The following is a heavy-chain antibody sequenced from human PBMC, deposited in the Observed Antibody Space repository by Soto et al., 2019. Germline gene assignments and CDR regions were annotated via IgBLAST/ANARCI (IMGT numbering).Heavy chain of an antibody. Sequence: PSQTLSLTCAISGDSVSSNSAAWNWISQSPSRGLEWLGRTYYRSKWYNDYAVSVKSRITINPDTSKNQFSLQLNSVTPEDTAVYYCARTPGPYSSSWATNWFDPWGQGTLVTVSS. V-gene: IGHV6-1*01. D-gene: IGHD6-13*01. J-gene: IGHJ5*02. CDR2: TYYRSKWYN. CDR3: ARTPGPYSSSWATNWFDP. CDR1: GDSVSSNSAA.